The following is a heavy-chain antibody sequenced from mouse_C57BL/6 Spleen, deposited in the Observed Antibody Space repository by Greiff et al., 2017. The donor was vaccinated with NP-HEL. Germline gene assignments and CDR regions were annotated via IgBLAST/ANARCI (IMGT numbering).Heavy chain of an antibody. CDR1: GYTFTDYE. CDR3: TRWGDKYYFDY. V-gene: IGHV1-15*01. D-gene: IGHD3-3*01. CDR2: IDPETGGT. Sequence: QVHVKQSGAELVRPGASVTLSCKASGYTFTDYEMHWVKQTPVHGLEWIGAIDPETGGTAYNQKFKGKAILTADKSSSTAYMELRSLTSEDSAVYYCTRWGDKYYFDYWGQGTTLTVSS. J-gene: IGHJ2*01.